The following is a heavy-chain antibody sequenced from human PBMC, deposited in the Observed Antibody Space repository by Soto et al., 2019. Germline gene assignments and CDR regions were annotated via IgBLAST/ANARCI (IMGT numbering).Heavy chain of an antibody. CDR2: ISAYNGNT. CDR3: ARDTSSGWSLGWFDP. J-gene: IGHJ5*02. Sequence: QVQLAQSGAEVKKPGASVKVSCKASGYTFTSYGISWVRQAPGQGLEWMGWISAYNGNTNYAQKLQGRVTMTTDTSTSTAYMELRSLRSDDTAVYYCARDTSSGWSLGWFDPWGQGTLVTVSS. V-gene: IGHV1-18*01. CDR1: GYTFTSYG. D-gene: IGHD6-19*01.